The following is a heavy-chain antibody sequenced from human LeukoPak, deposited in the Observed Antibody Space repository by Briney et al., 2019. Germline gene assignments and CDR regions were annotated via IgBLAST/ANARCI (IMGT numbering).Heavy chain of an antibody. Sequence: GGSLRLSCAASGFTFSSYSLNWVRQAPGKGLEWVSSISSSSSYIYYADSVKGRFTISRDNAKNSLYLQMNSLRAEDTAVYYCAKDGDAYPYYFDYWGQGTLVTVSS. J-gene: IGHJ4*02. CDR2: ISSSSSYI. D-gene: IGHD2-21*01. CDR1: GFTFSSYS. CDR3: AKDGDAYPYYFDY. V-gene: IGHV3-21*04.